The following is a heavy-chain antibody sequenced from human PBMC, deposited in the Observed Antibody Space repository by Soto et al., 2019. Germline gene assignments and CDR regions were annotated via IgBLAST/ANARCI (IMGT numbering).Heavy chain of an antibody. D-gene: IGHD3-10*01. J-gene: IGHJ6*02. CDR2: ISAYNGNT. CDR3: ASSIIMVYYYYGMDV. V-gene: IGHV1-18*01. Sequence: ASVKVSCKASGYTFTSYDINWVRQAPGQGLEWMGWISAYNGNTNYAQKLQGRVTMTTDTSTSTAYMELRSLRSDDTAVYYCASSIIMVYYYYGMDVWGQGTTVTVSS. CDR1: GYTFTSYD.